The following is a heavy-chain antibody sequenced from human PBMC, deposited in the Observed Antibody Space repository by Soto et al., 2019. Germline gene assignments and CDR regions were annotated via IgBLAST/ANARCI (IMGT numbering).Heavy chain of an antibody. D-gene: IGHD6-13*01. J-gene: IGHJ5*02. CDR3: AKDRSSSWHHPWRFVP. Sequence: GGSLRLSCAASGFTFSSYAMSWVRQAPGKGLEWVSAISGSGGSTYYADSVKGRFTISRDNSKNTLYLQMNSLRAEDTAVYYCAKDRSSSWHHPWRFVPWGQGTLVTVSS. CDR2: ISGSGGST. V-gene: IGHV3-23*01. CDR1: GFTFSSYA.